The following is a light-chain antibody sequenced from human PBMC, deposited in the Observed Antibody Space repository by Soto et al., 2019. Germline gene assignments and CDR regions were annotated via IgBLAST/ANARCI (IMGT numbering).Light chain of an antibody. CDR3: GTWDSSLSAVV. CDR1: SSNIGNHY. V-gene: IGLV1-51*01. Sequence: QAVVTQPPSVSAAPGQKVTISCSGSSSNIGNHYVCWYQQLPGTAPKLLIYDNDKRPSGIPDRFSGSKSGTSATLGITGLQTGDEADYYCGTWDSSLSAVVFGGGTKVTVL. J-gene: IGLJ2*01. CDR2: DND.